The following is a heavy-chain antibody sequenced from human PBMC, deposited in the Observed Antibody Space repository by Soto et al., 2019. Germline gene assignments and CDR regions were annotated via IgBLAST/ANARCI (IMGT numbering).Heavy chain of an antibody. D-gene: IGHD2-15*01. CDR2: IIPIFGTE. J-gene: IGHJ6*02. CDR3: ASGGLKDIVVVGEPYYYYGMDV. V-gene: IGHV1-69*12. CDR1: GGTYSNNA. Sequence: QVQLVQSGAEVKKPQYSVKVSCKASGGTYSNNAISWVRQAPGQEHEWIGGIIPIFGTENYAQKFQGRVTITADEFTSTAYMELSSLRSEDTAVYYCASGGLKDIVVVGEPYYYYGMDVWGQGTTVTVSS.